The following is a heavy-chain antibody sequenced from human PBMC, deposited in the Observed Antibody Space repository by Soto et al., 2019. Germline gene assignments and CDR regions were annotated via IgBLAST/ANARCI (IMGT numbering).Heavy chain of an antibody. D-gene: IGHD3-16*01. V-gene: IGHV4-30-4*01. CDR3: AGQPTAGSFYDLGSYYYYYGMDV. Sequence: SETLSLTCTVSGGSISSGDYYWSWIRQPPGKGLEWIGYIYYSGTTYYNPSLKSRVTISVDTSKNQFSLKLSSVTAADSAVYYCAGQPTAGSFYDLGSYYYYYGMDVWGQGTTVT. J-gene: IGHJ6*02. CDR2: IYYSGTT. CDR1: GGSISSGDYY.